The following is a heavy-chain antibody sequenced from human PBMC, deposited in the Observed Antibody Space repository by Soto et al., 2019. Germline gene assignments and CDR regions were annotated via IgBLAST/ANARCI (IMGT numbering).Heavy chain of an antibody. J-gene: IGHJ4*02. CDR2: ISGSSTTI. CDR3: ARLGAY. CDR1: GFDFSNYI. V-gene: IGHV3-48*02. Sequence: EVQLVESGGGLVHPGGSLRLSCAASGFDFSNYIMNWVRQAPGKGLEWISYISGSSTTILYADSVKGRFTVSRDNAKNSLYLQMNSLRDEDTAVYYCARLGAYWGQGILVTVSS.